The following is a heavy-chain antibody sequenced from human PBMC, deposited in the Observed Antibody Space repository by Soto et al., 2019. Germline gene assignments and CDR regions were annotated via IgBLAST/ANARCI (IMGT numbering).Heavy chain of an antibody. J-gene: IGHJ4*02. CDR3: ARDIGMTHSRYYFDY. V-gene: IGHV3-30-3*01. CDR2: ISYDGSNK. D-gene: IGHD1-26*01. CDR1: GFTFSSYA. Sequence: QVQLVESGGGVVQPGRSLRLSCAASGFTFSSYAMHWVRQAPGKGLEWVAVISYDGSNKYYADSVKGRFTISRDNSKNTLYLQMNRLRAEDTAVYYCARDIGMTHSRYYFDYWGQGTLVTVSS.